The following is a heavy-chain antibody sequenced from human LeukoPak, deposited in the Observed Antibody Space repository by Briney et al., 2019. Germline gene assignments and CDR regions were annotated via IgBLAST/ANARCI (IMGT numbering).Heavy chain of an antibody. D-gene: IGHD1-14*01. CDR3: ARDTGVRPRVAHFDY. J-gene: IGHJ4*02. CDR2: INHSGST. Sequence: SETLSLTCAVYGGSFIGFHWNWIRQPPGKGLEWIGDINHSGSTNYNPSLTSRVTISVDPSKNQFSLQLNSVTPEDTAVYYCARDTGVRPRVAHFDYWGQGTLVTVSS. V-gene: IGHV4-34*01. CDR1: GGSFIGFH.